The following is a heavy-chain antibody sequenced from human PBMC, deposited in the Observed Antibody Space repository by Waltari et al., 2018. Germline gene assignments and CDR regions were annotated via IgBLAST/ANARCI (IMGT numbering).Heavy chain of an antibody. D-gene: IGHD6-13*01. V-gene: IGHV4-39*01. Sequence: QLQLQESGPGLVKPSETLSLTCTVSGGSISSSSYYWVWIRQPPGKGLEWIGSIYYSGSTYYNPSLKSRVTISVDTSKNQFSLKLSSVTAADTAVYYCARLQQQLWDAFDIWGQGTMVTVSS. CDR3: ARLQQQLWDAFDI. J-gene: IGHJ3*02. CDR2: IYYSGST. CDR1: GGSISSSSYY.